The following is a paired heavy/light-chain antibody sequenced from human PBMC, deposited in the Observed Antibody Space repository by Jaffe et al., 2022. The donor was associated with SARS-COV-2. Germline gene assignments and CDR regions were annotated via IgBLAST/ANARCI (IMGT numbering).Light chain of an antibody. Sequence: SYVLTQPPSVSEAPGQTARITCGGNNIGSKSVHWYQQKPGQAPVLVVYDDSDRPSGIPERFSGSNSGNTATLTISRVEAGDEADYYCQVWDSSGDHPYWVFGGGTKLTVL. CDR2: DDS. V-gene: IGLV3-21*02. CDR3: QVWDSSGDHPYWV. J-gene: IGLJ3*02. CDR1: NIGSKS.
Heavy chain of an antibody. D-gene: IGHD3-22*01. Sequence: EVQLLESEGGLVQPGGSLRLSCAASGFTFSSYAMSWVRQSPGKGLEWVSAISGSGGTSYYTDSVKGRFTISRDNSKNTLYLQMNSLRAEDTAVYYCAKYYDSSGLFPFDVWGQGTMVTVSS. CDR1: GFTFSSYA. CDR2: ISGSGGTS. J-gene: IGHJ3*01. CDR3: AKYYDSSGLFPFDV. V-gene: IGHV3-23*01.